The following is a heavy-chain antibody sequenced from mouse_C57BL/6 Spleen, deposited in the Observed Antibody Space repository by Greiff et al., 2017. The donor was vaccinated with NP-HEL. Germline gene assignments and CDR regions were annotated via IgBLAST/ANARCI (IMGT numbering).Heavy chain of an antibody. CDR2: ICRGGST. Sequence: VQLQQSGPGLVQPSQSLSITCTVSGFSLTSYGVHWVRQSPGQGLEWLGVICRGGSTDYNAAFMSRLSITKDNSKSQVFFKMNSLQADDTAIYYCAKAHGNYGYYAMDYWGQGTSVTVSS. CDR1: GFSLTSYG. J-gene: IGHJ4*01. CDR3: AKAHGNYGYYAMDY. V-gene: IGHV2-5*01. D-gene: IGHD2-1*01.